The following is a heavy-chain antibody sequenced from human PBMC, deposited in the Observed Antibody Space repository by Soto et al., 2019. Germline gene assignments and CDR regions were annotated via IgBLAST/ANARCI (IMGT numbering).Heavy chain of an antibody. CDR2: ISGSGGST. D-gene: IGHD3-16*01. Sequence: EVQLLESGGDLVQPGGSLRLSCAASGFTFSSYAMSWVRQAPGKGLEWVSAISGSGGSTYHADSVKGRFTISRDNSKNTLYLQMNSLRAEDTAVYYCAKGFYDYVWGSHLTRIWGQGTMVTVSS. CDR1: GFTFSSYA. V-gene: IGHV3-23*01. J-gene: IGHJ3*02. CDR3: AKGFYDYVWGSHLTRI.